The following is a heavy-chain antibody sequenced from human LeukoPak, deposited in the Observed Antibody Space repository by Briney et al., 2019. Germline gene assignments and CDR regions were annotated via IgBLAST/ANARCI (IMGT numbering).Heavy chain of an antibody. D-gene: IGHD3-22*01. J-gene: IGHJ4*02. CDR3: AKDDDSSGYYHNY. CDR2: ISKDGGAT. CDR1: GITVDQYP. Sequence: GGSLRLSCATSGITVDQYPMNWVRQAPGKGLEWVSLISKDGGATYYADSVKGRFTISRDNSKNSLYLQMNSLRTEDTALYYCAKDDDSSGYYHNYWGQGTLVTVSS. V-gene: IGHV3-43*02.